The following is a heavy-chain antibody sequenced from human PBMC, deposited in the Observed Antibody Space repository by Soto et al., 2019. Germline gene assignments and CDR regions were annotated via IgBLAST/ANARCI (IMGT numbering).Heavy chain of an antibody. CDR2: ISSSSSTI. D-gene: IGHD3-10*01. Sequence: GGSLRLSCAASGFTFSSYSMNWVRQAPGKGLEWVSYISSSSSTIYYADSVKGRFTISRDNAKNSLYLQMNSLRAEDTAVYYCARDRSDGSGSYLYWGQGTLVTVSS. V-gene: IGHV3-48*01. J-gene: IGHJ4*02. CDR3: ARDRSDGSGSYLY. CDR1: GFTFSSYS.